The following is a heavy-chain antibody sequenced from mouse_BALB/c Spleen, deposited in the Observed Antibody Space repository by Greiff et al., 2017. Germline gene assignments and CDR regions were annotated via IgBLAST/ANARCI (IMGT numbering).Heavy chain of an antibody. J-gene: IGHJ4*01. CDR3: AIHDGYYLYYYAMDY. CDR1: GYTFTEYI. V-gene: IGHV1-62-2*01. CDR2: FYPGSGSI. D-gene: IGHD2-3*01. Sequence: QVQLQQSGAELVKPGASVKMSCKASGYTFTEYIIRWVKQRSGQGLEWIGWFYPGSGSIKYNEKFKDKATLTADKSSSTVDMELSRLSSEDSAVYFCAIHDGYYLYYYAMDYWGQGTSVTVSS.